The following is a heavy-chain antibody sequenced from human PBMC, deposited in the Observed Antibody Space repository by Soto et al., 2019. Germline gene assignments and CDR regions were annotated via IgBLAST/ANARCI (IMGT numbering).Heavy chain of an antibody. V-gene: IGHV3-43*01. D-gene: IGHD1-26*01. J-gene: IGHJ4*02. CDR3: AKGPSSRLVLPEY. CDR2: ISWDGVFR. Sequence: EVQLVESGGVVVQPGGSLRLSCAASGFTFGDFTMHWVRQAPGKGLEWVSLISWDGVFRTYADSVKGRFTISRDNSKNSLYLEMNSLRTEDSALYYCAKGPSSRLVLPEYWGQGTLVTVSS. CDR1: GFTFGDFT.